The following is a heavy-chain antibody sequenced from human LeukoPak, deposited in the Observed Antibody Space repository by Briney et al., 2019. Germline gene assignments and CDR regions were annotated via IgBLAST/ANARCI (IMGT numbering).Heavy chain of an antibody. CDR1: DGSISRRNYY. D-gene: IGHD6-19*01. J-gene: IGHJ4*02. CDR2: SYYSGST. V-gene: IGHV4-39*01. Sequence: SETLSLTCTVSDGSISRRNYYWGWVRQPPGKGLEWIGSSYYSGSTYYNPSLKSRVTISVDTSKHQLSLKLNSVTAADTAVYYCARHQGILRVGWLIPTYIDYWGRGTLVTVSS. CDR3: ARHQGILRVGWLIPTYIDY.